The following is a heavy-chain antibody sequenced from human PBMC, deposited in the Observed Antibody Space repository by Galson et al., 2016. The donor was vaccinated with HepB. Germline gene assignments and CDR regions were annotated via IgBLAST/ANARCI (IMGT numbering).Heavy chain of an antibody. V-gene: IGHV3-11*01. J-gene: IGHJ6*02. Sequence: SLRLSCAVSGFSLREFYMDWVRQAPGKGLEWVSYISSSGPTIYYADSVKGRFTISRDNNNNSLYLEMNSLRVEDSAIYCCVREVRVYGMDVWGQGTTVIVSS. CDR2: ISSSGPTI. CDR1: GFSLREFY. CDR3: VREVRVYGMDV.